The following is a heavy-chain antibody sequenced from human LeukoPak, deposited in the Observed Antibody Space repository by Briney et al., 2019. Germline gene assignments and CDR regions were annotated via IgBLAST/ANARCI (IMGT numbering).Heavy chain of an antibody. J-gene: IGHJ4*02. D-gene: IGHD3-10*01. CDR1: GFTFSNYG. Sequence: PGGSLRLSCGASGFTFSNYGMLWVRQIPGKGLEWVGRIESKTDGGTTDYAAPVKGRFTISRDDSTNTLYLQMNSLKSEDTAVYYCTTYGSGRKFDYWGQGILVTVSS. CDR3: TTYGSGRKFDY. CDR2: IESKTDGGTT. V-gene: IGHV3-15*04.